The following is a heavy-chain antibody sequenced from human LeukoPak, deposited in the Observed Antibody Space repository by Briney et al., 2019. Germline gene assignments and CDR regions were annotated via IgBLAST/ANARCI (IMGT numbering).Heavy chain of an antibody. V-gene: IGHV4-59*08. CDR2: IYYSGST. Sequence: SETLSLTCTVSGGSISSYYWSWIRQPPGKGLEWIGYIYYSGSTNYNPSLKSRVTIPVLTSKNQFSLKLSSVTAADTAVYYCATLGQARGYSYGPVDYWGQGSLVTVS. J-gene: IGHJ4*02. CDR3: ATLGQARGYSYGPVDY. D-gene: IGHD5-18*01. CDR1: GGSISSYY.